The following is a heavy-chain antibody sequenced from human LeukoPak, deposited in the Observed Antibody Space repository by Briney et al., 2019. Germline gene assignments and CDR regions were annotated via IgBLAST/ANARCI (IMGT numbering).Heavy chain of an antibody. J-gene: IGHJ4*02. Sequence: TGGSLRLSCAASGFTFSSYGMHWVRQAPGKGLEWVAFIRYDGSNKYYADSVKGRFTISRDNSKNTLYLQMNSLRAEDTAVYYCAKGQRLEWLLGLVIWGQGTLVTVSS. CDR2: IRYDGSNK. V-gene: IGHV3-30*02. D-gene: IGHD3-3*01. CDR1: GFTFSSYG. CDR3: AKGQRLEWLLGLVI.